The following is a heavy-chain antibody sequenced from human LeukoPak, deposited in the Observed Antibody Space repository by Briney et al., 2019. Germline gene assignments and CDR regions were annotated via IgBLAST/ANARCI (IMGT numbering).Heavy chain of an antibody. CDR3: ARHVSSGWYGIMW. CDR2: IY. V-gene: IGHV5-51*01. J-gene: IGHJ4*02. Sequence: GESLKISCKGFGYSFTSYWIGWVRQMPGKGLEWMGIIYSPSFQGQVTISADKSISTAYLQWSSLKASDTAMYYCARHVSSGWYGIMWWGQGTLVTVSS. CDR1: GYSFTSYW. D-gene: IGHD6-19*01.